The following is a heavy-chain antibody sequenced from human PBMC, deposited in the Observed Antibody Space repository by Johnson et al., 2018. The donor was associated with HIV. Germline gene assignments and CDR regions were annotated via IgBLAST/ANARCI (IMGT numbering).Heavy chain of an antibody. V-gene: IGHV3-15*01. J-gene: IGHJ3*02. Sequence: VQLVESGGGLVKPGGSLRLSCAASGFTFTNAWMSWVRQAPGKGLEWLGRIKSETDGGTTDYAAPVKDRFTISRDDSKNTLYMQMNSLKVADAAVYYCATTDIVGAFDIWGQGTMVTGSS. CDR3: ATTDIVGAFDI. CDR2: IKSETDGGTT. D-gene: IGHD2-15*01. CDR1: GFTFTNAW.